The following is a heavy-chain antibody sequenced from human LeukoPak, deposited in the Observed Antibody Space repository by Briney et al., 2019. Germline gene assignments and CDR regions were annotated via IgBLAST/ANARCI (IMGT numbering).Heavy chain of an antibody. V-gene: IGHV1-8*03. Sequence: ASVKVSCKASGYTFTNYDIHWVRQATGQGLEWMGWMNPFSANTGYAQKFQGRVTITRNTSISTAYMELSSLRSEDTAVYYCARAHSYDKGDAFDIWGQGTMVTVSS. CDR2: MNPFSANT. J-gene: IGHJ3*02. CDR1: GYTFTNYD. D-gene: IGHD5-18*01. CDR3: ARAHSYDKGDAFDI.